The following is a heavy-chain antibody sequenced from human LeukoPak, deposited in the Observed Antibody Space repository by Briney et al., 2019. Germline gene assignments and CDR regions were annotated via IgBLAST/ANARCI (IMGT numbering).Heavy chain of an antibody. Sequence: GGSLRLSCAASGFTVSSNYMSWVRQAPGKGLEWVSVIYSGGSTFYADSVKGRFTISRDNSKNTLYLQMNSLRAEDTAVYYCAREAGYSSGWYYQIDYWGQGTLVTVSS. V-gene: IGHV3-66*01. J-gene: IGHJ4*02. CDR2: IYSGGST. D-gene: IGHD6-19*01. CDR3: AREAGYSSGWYYQIDY. CDR1: GFTVSSNY.